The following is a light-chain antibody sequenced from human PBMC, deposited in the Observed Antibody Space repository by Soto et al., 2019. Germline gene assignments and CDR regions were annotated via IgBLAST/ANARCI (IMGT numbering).Light chain of an antibody. Sequence: EIVLTQSPATLSLSPGERATLSCRASQSVTTYLAWYQQKPGQAPRLLIYDASNRATGIPARFSGSGSGTDFNLTVSSLEAEDSAVYYCQQRSNWPPIITFGGGTKVEI. CDR1: QSVTTY. V-gene: IGKV3-11*01. CDR3: QQRSNWPPIIT. CDR2: DAS. J-gene: IGKJ4*01.